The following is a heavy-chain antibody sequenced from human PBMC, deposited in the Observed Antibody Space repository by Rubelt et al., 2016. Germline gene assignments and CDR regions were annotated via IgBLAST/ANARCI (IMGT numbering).Heavy chain of an antibody. CDR1: GDSVNRNY. CDR3: ARDKVGATNFDY. Sequence: QVQLQESGPGLVKPSETLSLTCSVSGDSVNRNYWSWIRQAPDKGLEWIGYIYYIGSTNYNPSLKSRVTVSIDTSKNQFSLTLTSVTAADTAVDYCARDKVGATNFDYWGQGTLVTVSS. D-gene: IGHD1-26*01. J-gene: IGHJ4*02. V-gene: IGHV4-59*02. CDR2: IYYIGST.